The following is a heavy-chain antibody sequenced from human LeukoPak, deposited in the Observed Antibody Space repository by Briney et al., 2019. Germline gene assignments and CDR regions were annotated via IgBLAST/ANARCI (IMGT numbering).Heavy chain of an antibody. V-gene: IGHV3-11*01. J-gene: IGHJ4*02. CDR1: GFNFNDYA. CDR3: ARQGSEIDY. Sequence: PGGSLRLSCAASGFNFNDYAMHWVRQAPGKGLEWLSCISSSGDTIYYADSVKGRFTVSRDNAENSLYLQMNSLRAEDTAMYYCARQGSEIDYWGQGTLVTVSS. CDR2: ISSSGDTI.